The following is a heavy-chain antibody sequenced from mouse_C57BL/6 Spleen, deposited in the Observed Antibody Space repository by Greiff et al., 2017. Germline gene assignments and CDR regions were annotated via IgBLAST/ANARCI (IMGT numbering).Heavy chain of an antibody. V-gene: IGHV1-39*01. CDR2: INPNYGTT. J-gene: IGHJ4*01. CDR3: ARSYGSSFSYAMDY. CDR1: GYSFTDYN. Sequence: EVQGVESGPELVKPGASVKISCKASGYSFTDYNMNWVKQSNGKSLEWIGVINPNYGTTSYNQKFKGKATLTVDQSSSTAYMQLNSLTSEDSAVYYCARSYGSSFSYAMDYWGQGTSVTVSS. D-gene: IGHD1-1*01.